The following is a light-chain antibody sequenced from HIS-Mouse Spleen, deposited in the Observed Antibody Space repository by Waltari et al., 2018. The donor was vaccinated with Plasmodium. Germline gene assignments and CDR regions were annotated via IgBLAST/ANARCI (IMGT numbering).Light chain of an antibody. Sequence: DIQMTQSPSSLSASVGDRVTITCQASQDISNYLNWYQQKPGKAPKLLIYYASNLETGVPSRVSGSGSGTDFTFTISSLQPEDIATYYCQQYDNLPLTFGGGTKVEIK. CDR2: YAS. J-gene: IGKJ4*01. CDR1: QDISNY. CDR3: QQYDNLPLT. V-gene: IGKV1-33*01.